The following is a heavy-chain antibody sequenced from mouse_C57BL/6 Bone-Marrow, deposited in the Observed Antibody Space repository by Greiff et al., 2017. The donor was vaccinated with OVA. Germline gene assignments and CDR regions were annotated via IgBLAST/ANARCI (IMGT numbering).Heavy chain of an antibody. Sequence: EVMLVESGGGLVKPGGSLKLSCAASGFTFSSYGMSWVRQTPDKRLEWVATISSGGSYTYYPDSVKGRFTISRDNAKNTLYLQMSSLKSEDTAMYYCARRGSTMVTTWYFDVWGTGTTVTVSS. V-gene: IGHV5-6*03. D-gene: IGHD2-2*01. CDR3: ARRGSTMVTTWYFDV. J-gene: IGHJ1*03. CDR2: ISSGGSYT. CDR1: GFTFSSYG.